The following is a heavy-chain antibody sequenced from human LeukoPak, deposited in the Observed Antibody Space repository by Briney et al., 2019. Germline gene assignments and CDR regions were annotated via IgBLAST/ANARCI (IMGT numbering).Heavy chain of an antibody. CDR1: EFTFSIYS. V-gene: IGHV3-21*01. Sequence: GGFLRLSCAASEFTFSIYSMNWVRQAPRKGLEWVSSISSSSSYIHYANSVRGRFTISRDNAKNSLYLQMNSLRAEDTAVYYCASRRPWGQGTLVTVSS. CDR3: ASRRP. J-gene: IGHJ5*02. CDR2: ISSSSSYI.